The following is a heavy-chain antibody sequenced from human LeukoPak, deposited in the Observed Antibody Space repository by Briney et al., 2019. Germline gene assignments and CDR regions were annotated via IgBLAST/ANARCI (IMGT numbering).Heavy chain of an antibody. CDR3: VKGVSGTYFGMDV. J-gene: IGHJ6*02. CDR2: IYLGDSDT. V-gene: IGHV5-51*01. D-gene: IGHD3-10*01. Sequence: GESLKISCKGSGYSFTSYWIGWVRQMPGKGLEWMGIIYLGDSDTTYSPSFQGQVTISADKSNTTAYPQWSSLKASDTAMYYCVKGVSGTYFGMDVWGQGTSVTVSS. CDR1: GYSFTSYW.